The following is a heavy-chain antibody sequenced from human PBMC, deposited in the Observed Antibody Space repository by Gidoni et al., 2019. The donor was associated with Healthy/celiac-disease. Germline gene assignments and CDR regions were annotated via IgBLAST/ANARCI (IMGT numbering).Heavy chain of an antibody. CDR1: GFTPCSNS. V-gene: IGHV3-21*01. CDR2: IRSSSSYI. CDR3: ARGYSGSYPDAFDI. J-gene: IGHJ3*02. D-gene: IGHD1-26*01. Sequence: VQLVESGGGLVKPGGSLSIPCLASGFTPCSNSRDWVRQAPGQGLEWVSSIRSSSSYIYYADSVKGRFTISRDNAKNSLYLQMNSLRAEDTAVYYCARGYSGSYPDAFDIWGQGTMVTVSS.